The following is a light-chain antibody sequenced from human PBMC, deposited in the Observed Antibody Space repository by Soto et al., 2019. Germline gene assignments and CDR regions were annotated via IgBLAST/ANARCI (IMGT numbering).Light chain of an antibody. CDR1: QSVGSS. CDR2: GAS. V-gene: IGKV3-11*01. Sequence: EIVLAQSPGTLSLSPWERAALSCGASQSVGSSLSWYQQKPGQTPRLLFYGASNRATAIPARFSGSGSGADFTLTISSLEPEDFAVDYCQQRSNWPPITFGQGTRLEIK. CDR3: QQRSNWPPIT. J-gene: IGKJ5*01.